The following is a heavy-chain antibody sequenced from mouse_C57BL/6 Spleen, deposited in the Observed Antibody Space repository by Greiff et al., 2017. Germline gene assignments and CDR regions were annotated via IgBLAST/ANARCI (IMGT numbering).Heavy chain of an antibody. CDR3: ARANWDNDFDY. CDR2: IYPGDGDT. V-gene: IGHV1-80*01. CDR1: GYAFSSYW. D-gene: IGHD4-1*01. Sequence: VKLVESGAELVKPGASVKISCKASGYAFSSYWMNWVKQRPGKGLEWIGQIYPGDGDTNYNGKFKGKATLTADKSSSTAYMQLSSLTSEDSAVYFCARANWDNDFDYWGQGTTLTVSS. J-gene: IGHJ2*01.